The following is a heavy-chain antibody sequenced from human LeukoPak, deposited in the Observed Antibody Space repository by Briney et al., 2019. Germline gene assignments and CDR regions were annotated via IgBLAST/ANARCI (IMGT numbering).Heavy chain of an antibody. V-gene: IGHV1-2*02. D-gene: IGHD2-2*01. CDR1: GYTFTSYD. CDR3: ARRVRHIVVVPAANWFDP. Sequence: ASVKVSCKASGYTFTSYDINWVRQATGQGLEWMGWMNPNSGGTNYAQKFQGRVTMTRDTSISTAYMELSRLRSDDTAVYYCARRVRHIVVVPAANWFDPWGQGTLVTVSS. J-gene: IGHJ5*02. CDR2: MNPNSGGT.